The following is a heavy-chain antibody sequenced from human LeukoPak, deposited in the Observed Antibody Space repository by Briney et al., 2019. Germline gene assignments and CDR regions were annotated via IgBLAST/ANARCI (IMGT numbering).Heavy chain of an antibody. V-gene: IGHV1-69*13. CDR2: IIPIFGTA. Sequence: ASVKVSCKASGGTFSSYAISWVRQAPGQGLEWMGGIIPIFGTANYAQKFQGRVTITADESTSTAYMELSSLRAEDTAVYYCAQGYYDSSGQPLTHDYRGQGTLVTVSS. CDR1: GGTFSSYA. D-gene: IGHD3-22*01. J-gene: IGHJ4*02. CDR3: AQGYYDSSGQPLTHDY.